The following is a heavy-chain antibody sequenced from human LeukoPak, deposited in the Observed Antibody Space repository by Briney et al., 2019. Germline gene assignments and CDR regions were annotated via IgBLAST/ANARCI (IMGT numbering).Heavy chain of an antibody. CDR3: ARHPFATPFDY. CDR2: VYYSGDT. V-gene: IGHV4-59*08. J-gene: IGHJ4*02. Sequence: SETLSLTCTVSGVSVSGVYWSWIRQPPGKGLEWVGYVYYSGDTNYNPSLNSRATMSLDPSKHQISLRLSSVTAADTAVYYCARHPFATPFDYWGRGTLLTVSS. CDR1: GVSVSGVY. D-gene: IGHD2-15*01.